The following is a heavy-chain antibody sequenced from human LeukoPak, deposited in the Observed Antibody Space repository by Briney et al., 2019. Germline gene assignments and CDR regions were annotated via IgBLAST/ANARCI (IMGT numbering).Heavy chain of an antibody. CDR1: GYSISSGYY. CDR2: IYHSGNT. D-gene: IGHD3-10*01. CDR3: ARSGGWSSPYMP. V-gene: IGHV4-38-2*02. Sequence: PSETLSLTCTVSGYSISSGYYWGWIRQPPGKGLEWIGSIYHSGNTYYNPSLKSRVTISGDTSKNQFSLRLSSVTAADTAVYYCARSGGWSSPYMPWGQGTLVTVSS. J-gene: IGHJ4*02.